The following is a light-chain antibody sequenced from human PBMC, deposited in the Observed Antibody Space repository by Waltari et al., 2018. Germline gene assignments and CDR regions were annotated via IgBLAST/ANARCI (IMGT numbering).Light chain of an antibody. J-gene: IGLJ3*02. CDR2: RSD. Sequence: QSVLTQPPSASGTPGQRVTISCSGSTSNIGSNLVNWYQQPPGKAPKLLIYRSDQRPSGVPARFSGSKSGTSASLAISGLQSEDEADYYCAAWDDSLNGHWVFGGGTKVTVL. CDR3: AAWDDSLNGHWV. V-gene: IGLV1-44*01. CDR1: TSNIGSNL.